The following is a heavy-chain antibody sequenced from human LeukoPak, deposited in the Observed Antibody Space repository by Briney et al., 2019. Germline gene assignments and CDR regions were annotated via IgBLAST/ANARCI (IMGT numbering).Heavy chain of an antibody. J-gene: IGHJ4*02. V-gene: IGHV3-23*01. CDR1: GFSFSDYA. CDR3: AKDLYYDFWSGYYTAFDY. CDR2: ISGAGGSI. Sequence: AGGSLRLSCAASGFSFSDYAMTWVRQPPGKGLEWVSGISGAGGSINYGDSVKGRFTISRDNSKNTLFLQLSGLRAEDTAVYYCAKDLYYDFWSGYYTAFDYWGQGTLVTVSS. D-gene: IGHD3-3*01.